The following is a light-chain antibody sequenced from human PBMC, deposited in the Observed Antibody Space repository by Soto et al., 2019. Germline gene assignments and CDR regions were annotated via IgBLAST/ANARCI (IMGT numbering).Light chain of an antibody. CDR1: QSVSNH. V-gene: IGKV1-39*01. CDR2: GAS. J-gene: IGKJ2*01. Sequence: DIQMTQSPSSLSASVGDRVTITCRASQSVSNHLNWYQQKPGKAPKVLIYGASSIHSGVPSRFSGSGSGTDFTLTISSLQPEDFATYYCQQSHSANTFGQGTKLEI. CDR3: QQSHSANT.